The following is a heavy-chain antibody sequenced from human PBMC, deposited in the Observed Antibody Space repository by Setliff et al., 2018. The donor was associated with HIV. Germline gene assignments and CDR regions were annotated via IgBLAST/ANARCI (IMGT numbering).Heavy chain of an antibody. V-gene: IGHV3-23*01. CDR2: ISGSGRKT. D-gene: IGHD2-2*01. CDR3: AKVPLFVVVPSALGGMDV. J-gene: IGHJ6*02. CDR1: GFSFSLYA. Sequence: QPGGSLRLSCKATGFSFSLYAMSWVRQAQGTGLEWVSSISGSGRKTYYGDSLKGRFTISRDNSWDTVDLQMNTLRAEDTAVYYCAKVPLFVVVPSALGGMDVWGQETTVTVSS.